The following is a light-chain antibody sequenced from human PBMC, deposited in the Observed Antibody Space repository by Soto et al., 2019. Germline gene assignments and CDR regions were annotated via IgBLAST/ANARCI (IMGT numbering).Light chain of an antibody. CDR1: QSISSY. Sequence: DIQMTQSPSSLSASVGDRVTITCRASQSISSYLNWYQQKPGKAPKILIYAASSLQSGVPSRFSGSGSGTDFTLTISSLQPEDFATYYGQHSYSTPRTFGQGTKVEIK. J-gene: IGKJ1*01. CDR3: QHSYSTPRT. V-gene: IGKV1-39*01. CDR2: AAS.